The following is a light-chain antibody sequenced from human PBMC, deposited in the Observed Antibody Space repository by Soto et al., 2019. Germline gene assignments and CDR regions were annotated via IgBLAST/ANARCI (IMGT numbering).Light chain of an antibody. V-gene: IGKV1-27*01. J-gene: IGKJ1*01. CDR3: QHYNSYSEA. CDR2: AAS. CDR1: QGISNY. Sequence: DIHMTHSPSSLSASVGDRVTITCRASQGISNYLAWYQQKPGKVPKLLIYAASTVQSGVPSRFSGSGSGTEFTLTISSLQPDDFATYYCQHYNSYSEAFGQGTKVDIK.